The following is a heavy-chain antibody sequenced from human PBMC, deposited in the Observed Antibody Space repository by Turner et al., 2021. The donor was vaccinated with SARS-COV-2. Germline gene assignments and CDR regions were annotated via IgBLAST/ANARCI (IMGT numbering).Heavy chain of an antibody. Sequence: QVQLVQSGAEVKKHGASVKASCKASGYNFTSYAMHWVRQAPGQRLEWMRWINAGIGKTKYSQKFQGRVTITRDTSASTAYIELSSLRSEDTAVYYCARDVGYCSSTSCYTGSHFDYWGQGTLVTVSS. CDR1: GYNFTSYA. V-gene: IGHV1-3*01. CDR2: INAGIGKT. D-gene: IGHD2-2*02. CDR3: ARDVGYCSSTSCYTGSHFDY. J-gene: IGHJ4*02.